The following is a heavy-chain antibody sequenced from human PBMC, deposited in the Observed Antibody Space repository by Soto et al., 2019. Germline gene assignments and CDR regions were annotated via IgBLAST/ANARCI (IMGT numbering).Heavy chain of an antibody. J-gene: IGHJ5*02. V-gene: IGHV6-1*01. CDR2: TYYRSKWYN. CDR3: ARLGEKQVPAAIKEPKNWFDP. D-gene: IGHD2-2*01. CDR1: GDSVSSNSAA. Sequence: SQTLSLTCAISGDSVSSNSAAWNWIRQSPSRGLEWLGRTYYRSKWYNDYAVSVKSRITINPDTSKNQFSLQLNSVTPEDTAVYYCARLGEKQVPAAIKEPKNWFDPWGQGTLVTVSS.